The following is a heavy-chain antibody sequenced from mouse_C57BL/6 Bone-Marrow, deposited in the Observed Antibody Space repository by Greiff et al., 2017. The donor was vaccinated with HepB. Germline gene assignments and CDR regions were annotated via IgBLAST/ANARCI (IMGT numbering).Heavy chain of an antibody. D-gene: IGHD1-1*02. V-gene: IGHV6-3*01. Sequence: EVQLVESGGGLVQPGGSMKLSCVASGFTFSNYWMNWVRQSPEKGLEWVAQIRLKSDNYATHYAESVKGRFTISRDDSKSSVYLQMNNLRAEDTGIYYCTRILWPYAMDYWGQGTSVTVSS. CDR1: GFTFSNYW. CDR3: TRILWPYAMDY. CDR2: IRLKSDNYAT. J-gene: IGHJ4*01.